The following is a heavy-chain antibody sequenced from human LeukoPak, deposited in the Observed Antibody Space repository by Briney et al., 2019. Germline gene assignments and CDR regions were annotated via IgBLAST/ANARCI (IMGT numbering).Heavy chain of an antibody. V-gene: IGHV3-48*01. CDR2: ISSSGSTK. J-gene: IGHJ6*02. Sequence: GGSLRLSCGASGITFSSYSMNWVRQAPGKGLEWVSYISSSGSTKYYADSVKGRFTISRDNSKNTLYLQMNSLRAEDTAVYYCARDHAYYDFWSGFLGMDVWGQGTTVTVSS. D-gene: IGHD3-3*01. CDR1: GITFSSYS. CDR3: ARDHAYYDFWSGFLGMDV.